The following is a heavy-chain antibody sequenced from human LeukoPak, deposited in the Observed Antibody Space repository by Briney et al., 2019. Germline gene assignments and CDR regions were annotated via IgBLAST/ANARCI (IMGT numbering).Heavy chain of an antibody. J-gene: IGHJ4*02. Sequence: GGSLRLSCAVSGITLSNYGMSWLRQAPGKGLEWVAGISGSGGGKFYADSVKGRFTFLRDNNKKTLYMQMNRLRAEETAGYFAAKRGVVIRVILVGFHKEAYYFDSWGQGALVTVSS. CDR2: ISGSGGGK. CDR3: AKRGVVIRVILVGFHKEAYYFDS. D-gene: IGHD3-22*01. CDR1: GITLSNYG. V-gene: IGHV3-23*01.